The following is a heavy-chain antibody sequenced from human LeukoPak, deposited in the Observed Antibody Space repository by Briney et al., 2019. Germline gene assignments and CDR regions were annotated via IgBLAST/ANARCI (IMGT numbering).Heavy chain of an antibody. CDR2: IYSSGST. J-gene: IGHJ2*01. D-gene: IGHD4-23*01. CDR1: GGSISSSSYY. CDR3: ARAWLGYGGNAYWYFDL. Sequence: SETLSLTCTVSGGSISSSSYYWGWIRQPPGKGLEWIGYIYSSGSTNYNPSLKSRVTISIDTSRSQFSLKLNSVTAADTAVYFCARAWLGYGGNAYWYFDLWGRGNLVTVSS. V-gene: IGHV4-61*05.